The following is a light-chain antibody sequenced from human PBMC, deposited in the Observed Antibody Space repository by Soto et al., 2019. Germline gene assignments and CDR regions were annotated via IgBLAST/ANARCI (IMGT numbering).Light chain of an antibody. V-gene: IGKV3-15*01. CDR3: HQYTNWLAIT. CDR2: DAS. CDR1: QTVSTN. J-gene: IGKJ4*01. Sequence: EIVMTQSPATLSVSPGESATLSCRASQTVSTNLAWYQQKPGQAPRLLIYDASTRATGIPVRFRGSGSGTQFTLTISSLQSEDSAVYYCHQYTNWLAITFGGGTKVDIK.